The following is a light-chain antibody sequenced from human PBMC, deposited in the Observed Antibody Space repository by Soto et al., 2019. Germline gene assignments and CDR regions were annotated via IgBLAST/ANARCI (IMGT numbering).Light chain of an antibody. J-gene: IGKJ1*01. CDR3: MDALQTPST. CDR2: LGS. CDR1: QSLLHSNGYNY. V-gene: IGKV2-28*01. Sequence: DIVMTQSPLSLPVTPGEPASISCRSSQSLLHSNGYNYLDWYLQKPGQSPQLLIYLGSNRASGVPGSFSGSGSGTDFKLKISRVEAKDVGVYYCMDALQTPSTFGQGTKVEIK.